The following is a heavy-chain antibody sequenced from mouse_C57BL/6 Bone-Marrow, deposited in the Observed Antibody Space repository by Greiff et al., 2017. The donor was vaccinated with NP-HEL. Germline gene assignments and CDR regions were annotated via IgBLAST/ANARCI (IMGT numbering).Heavy chain of an antibody. CDR2: IYPGNSDT. V-gene: IGHV1-5*01. D-gene: IGHD3-3*01. CDR1: GYTFTSYW. Sequence: VQLQQSGTVLARPGASVKMSCKTSGYTFTSYWMHWVKQRPGQGLEWIGAIYPGNSDTSYNQKFKGKAKLTAVTSASTAYMELSSLTKEDSAVYYCTRDSRWLGLFDYWGQGTTLTVSS. CDR3: TRDSRWLGLFDY. J-gene: IGHJ2*01.